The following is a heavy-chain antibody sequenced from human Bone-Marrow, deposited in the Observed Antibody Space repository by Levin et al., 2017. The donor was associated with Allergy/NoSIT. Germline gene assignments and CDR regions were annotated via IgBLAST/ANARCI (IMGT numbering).Heavy chain of an antibody. CDR1: GFTFRNNY. V-gene: IGHV3-11*05. Sequence: GGSLRLSCAASGFTFRNNYMSWIRQAAGKGLEWVSYISSSSSYTNYAESVKGRFTISRDNAKNSLYLQMNSLRAEDTAVYYCAREGTIGAAALDAFDLWGQGTMVTVSS. J-gene: IGHJ3*01. D-gene: IGHD6-13*01. CDR3: AREGTIGAAALDAFDL. CDR2: ISSSSSYT.